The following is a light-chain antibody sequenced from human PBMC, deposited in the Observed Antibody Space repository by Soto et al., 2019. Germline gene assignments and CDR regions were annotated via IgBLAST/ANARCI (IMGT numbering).Light chain of an antibody. Sequence: EIVMTQSPATLSVSPGERATLSCRASQSVSSTLAWYQQKPCQAPKLLIYGASTMATGIPARFSGSGSVTEFNPSISSLQSEDFLVSYCEQYNNWPYTFGQGTKLEIK. V-gene: IGKV3-15*01. J-gene: IGKJ2*01. CDR2: GAS. CDR3: EQYNNWPYT. CDR1: QSVSST.